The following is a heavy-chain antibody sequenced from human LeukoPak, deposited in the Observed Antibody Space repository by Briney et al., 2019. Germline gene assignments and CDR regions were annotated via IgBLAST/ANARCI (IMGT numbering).Heavy chain of an antibody. D-gene: IGHD2-2*01. Sequence: ASVKVSXKASGYTFTNYYIHWVRQAPGQGLEWMGNINPSGGSTTYAQRFQDRVFMTGDTSATTVYKELSSLRSEDTAIYYCAREMPETYYFDYWGQGTLVTAPS. CDR1: GYTFTNYY. CDR2: INPSGGST. J-gene: IGHJ4*02. CDR3: AREMPETYYFDY. V-gene: IGHV1-46*01.